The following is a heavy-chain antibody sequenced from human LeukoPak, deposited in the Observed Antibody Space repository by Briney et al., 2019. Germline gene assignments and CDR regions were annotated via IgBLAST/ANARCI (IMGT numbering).Heavy chain of an antibody. CDR2: IYYSGST. Sequence: ASETLSLTCTVSGGSISSYYWSWIRQPPGEGLEGIGYIYYSGSTNYNPSLKSRVTISVDTSKNQFSLKLSSVTAADTAVYYCARQWELRGHFDYWGQGTLVTVSS. V-gene: IGHV4-59*08. CDR1: GGSISSYY. D-gene: IGHD1-26*01. J-gene: IGHJ4*02. CDR3: ARQWELRGHFDY.